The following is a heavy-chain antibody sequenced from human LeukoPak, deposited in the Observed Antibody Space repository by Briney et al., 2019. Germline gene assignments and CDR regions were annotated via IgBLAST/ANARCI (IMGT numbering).Heavy chain of an antibody. Sequence: GGSLRLSCTASGFTFDDYAMHWVRQAPGKGLEWVAVISYDGSNKYYADSVKGRFTISRDNSKNTLYLQMNSLRAEDTAVYYCAKPGEQWLALANYYGMDVWGQGTTVTVSS. CDR1: GFTFDDYA. CDR3: AKPGEQWLALANYYGMDV. V-gene: IGHV3-30*18. D-gene: IGHD6-19*01. J-gene: IGHJ6*02. CDR2: ISYDGSNK.